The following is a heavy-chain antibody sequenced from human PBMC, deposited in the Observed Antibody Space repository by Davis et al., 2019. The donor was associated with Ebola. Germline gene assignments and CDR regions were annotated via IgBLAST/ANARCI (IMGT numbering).Heavy chain of an antibody. D-gene: IGHD6-19*01. Sequence: GESLKISCAASGFTFSNYVMTWIRQAPGKGLEWVSSISVSGGTFYADSVKGRFTISRDNSKNTLYLQMNSLRAEDTAIYYCAKDTSNVWFDVWGQGTMVTVSS. CDR3: AKDTSNVWFDV. V-gene: IGHV3-23*01. J-gene: IGHJ3*01. CDR1: GFTFSNYV. CDR2: ISVSGGT.